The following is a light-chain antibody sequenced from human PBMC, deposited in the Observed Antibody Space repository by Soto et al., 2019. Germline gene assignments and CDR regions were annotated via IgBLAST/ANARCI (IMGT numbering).Light chain of an antibody. CDR3: QQYNNRPRT. CDR1: QSVSSD. Sequence: TVLTVSPATLSLYPEDRATLPCRASQSVSSDLAWYQYKPGQAPRLLIYGASIRATGIPARFSGSGSGTYFTLTINSLESEDFSLYYCQQYNNRPRTFGQGTKVDIK. J-gene: IGKJ1*01. V-gene: IGKV3-15*01. CDR2: GAS.